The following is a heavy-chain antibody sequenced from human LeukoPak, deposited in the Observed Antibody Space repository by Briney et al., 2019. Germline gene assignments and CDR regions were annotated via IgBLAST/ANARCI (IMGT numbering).Heavy chain of an antibody. CDR1: GGTFSSYA. J-gene: IGHJ4*02. V-gene: IGHV1-8*02. Sequence: ASVKVSCKASGGTFSSYAISWVRQATGQGLEWMGWMNPNSGDTAYAQKFQGRITMTRSTSISTAYMELSSLRSEDTAVYYCARGLGTYDSSELTWPMISFWGQGTVVTVSS. CDR2: MNPNSGDT. D-gene: IGHD3-22*01. CDR3: ARGLGTYDSSELTWPMISF.